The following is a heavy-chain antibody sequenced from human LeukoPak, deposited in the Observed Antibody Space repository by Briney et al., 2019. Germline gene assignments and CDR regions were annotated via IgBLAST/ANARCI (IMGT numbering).Heavy chain of an antibody. CDR1: GGSFSGYY. Sequence: SETLSLTCAVYGGSFSGYYWSWIRQPPGKGLEWIGEINHSGSTNYNPSLKSRVTISVDSSKNQFSLKLSSVTAADTAVYYCARGYVLDYWGQGTLVTVSS. V-gene: IGHV4-34*01. CDR3: ARGYVLDY. J-gene: IGHJ4*02. D-gene: IGHD3-16*01. CDR2: INHSGST.